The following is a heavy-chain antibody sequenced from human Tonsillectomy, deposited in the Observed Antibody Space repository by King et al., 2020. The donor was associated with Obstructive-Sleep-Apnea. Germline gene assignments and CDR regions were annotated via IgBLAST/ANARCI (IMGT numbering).Heavy chain of an antibody. Sequence: QLQESGPGLVKPSETLSLTCTVSGGSIIRTTYYWGWVRQPPGKGLEWIGSISYSGSTYYNPSLKSRVTVSVDTSKNQFSLKLSSVTAADTAMYYCARPAYCGGDCYSYGAFDIWGQGTMVTVSS. CDR2: ISYSGST. D-gene: IGHD2-21*02. J-gene: IGHJ3*02. CDR3: ARPAYCGGDCYSYGAFDI. V-gene: IGHV4-39*07. CDR1: GGSIIRTTYY.